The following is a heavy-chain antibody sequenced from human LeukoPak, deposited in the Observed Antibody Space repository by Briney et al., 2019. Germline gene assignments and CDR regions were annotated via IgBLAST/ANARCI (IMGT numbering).Heavy chain of an antibody. CDR3: ARVFSLGGTMISPGGDY. J-gene: IGHJ4*02. D-gene: IGHD3-22*01. Sequence: EASVKVSCKASGYTFIAHYMHWVRQAPGQGLDWMGYINPKSGDTKYQGRVTMTRDTSISTAYMELSRLRSDDTAVYYCARVFSLGGTMISPGGDYWGQGTLVTVSS. V-gene: IGHV1-2*02. CDR1: GYTFIAHY. CDR2: INPKSGDT.